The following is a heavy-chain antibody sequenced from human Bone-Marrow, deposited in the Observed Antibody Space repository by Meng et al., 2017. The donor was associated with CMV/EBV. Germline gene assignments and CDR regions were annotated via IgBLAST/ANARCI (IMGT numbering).Heavy chain of an antibody. CDR3: ARDGVVPAAHYGMDV. J-gene: IGHJ6*02. CDR2: ISSSSSYI. D-gene: IGHD2-2*01. V-gene: IGHV3-21*01. Sequence: GESLKISCAASGFTFSSYSMNWVRQAPGKGLEWVSSISSSSSYIYYADSVKGRFTISRDNAKNSLYLQMNSLRAEDTAVYYCARDGVVPAAHYGMDVWGQGTTVTVSS. CDR1: GFTFSSYS.